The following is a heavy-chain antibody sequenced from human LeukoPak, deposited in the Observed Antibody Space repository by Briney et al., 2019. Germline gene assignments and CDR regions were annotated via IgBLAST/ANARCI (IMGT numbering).Heavy chain of an antibody. J-gene: IGHJ4*02. D-gene: IGHD2-2*01. CDR2: INPNSGGT. CDR3: ARGYCTSTTCYYFDF. V-gene: IGHV1-2*02. CDR1: GYTFTGYY. Sequence: ASVKVSCKASGYTFTGYYMHWVRQAPGQGLEWMGWINPNSGGTNYAPRFQGRVTMTRATSISTAYMELSRLRSDDTAVYYCARGYCTSTTCYYFDFWGQGTLVTVSS.